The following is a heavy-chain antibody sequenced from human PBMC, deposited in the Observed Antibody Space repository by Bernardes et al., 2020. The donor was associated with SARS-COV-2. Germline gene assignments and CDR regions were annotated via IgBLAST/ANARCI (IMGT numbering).Heavy chain of an antibody. V-gene: IGHV1-18*01. CDR3: AREAEWEGIAAAGIRYYYYYGMDV. Sequence: ASVKVSCKASGYTFTSYGISWVRQAPGQGLEWMGWISAYNGNTNYAQKLQGRVTMTTDTSTSTAYMELRSLRSDDTAVYYCAREAEWEGIAAAGIRYYYYYGMDVWGQGTTVTVSS. CDR2: ISAYNGNT. CDR1: GYTFTSYG. D-gene: IGHD6-13*01. J-gene: IGHJ6*02.